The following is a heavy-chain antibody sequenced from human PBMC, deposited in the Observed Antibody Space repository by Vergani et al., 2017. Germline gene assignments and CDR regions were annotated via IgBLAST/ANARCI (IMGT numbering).Heavy chain of an antibody. CDR3: ARDGYCSSTSCYSRFDP. Sequence: QVQLVQSGAEVKKPGASVKVSCKASGYTFPSYDINWVRQATGQGLEWMGWMNPNSGNTGYAQKFQGRVTMTRNTSISTAYMELSSLRSEDTAVYYCARDGYCSSTSCYSRFDPWGQGTLVTVSS. V-gene: IGHV1-8*01. CDR1: GYTFPSYD. J-gene: IGHJ5*02. D-gene: IGHD2-2*02. CDR2: MNPNSGNT.